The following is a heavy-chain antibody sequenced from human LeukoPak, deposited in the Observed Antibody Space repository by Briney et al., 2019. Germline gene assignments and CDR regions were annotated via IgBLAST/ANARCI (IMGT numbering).Heavy chain of an antibody. D-gene: IGHD5-12*01. J-gene: IGHJ4*02. V-gene: IGHV1-2*02. CDR2: INPNSGDT. CDR1: GHTFTGYY. CDR3: AKNPYEYYFDY. Sequence: GASVKVSCKAAGHTFTGYYMHWVRQAPGQGLEWMGWINPNSGDTNYAQKFQGRVTMTRDTSINTAYMELSRLRTDDTAVYYCAKNPYEYYFDYWGQGTLVTVSS.